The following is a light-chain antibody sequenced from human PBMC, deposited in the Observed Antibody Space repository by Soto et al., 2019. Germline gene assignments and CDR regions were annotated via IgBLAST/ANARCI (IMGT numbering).Light chain of an antibody. J-gene: IGLJ3*02. CDR3: SSYTGSNNLGV. CDR1: SSDIGGYTY. CDR2: EVN. V-gene: IGLV2-8*01. Sequence: QSALTQPPSASGSPGQSVTISCTGTSSDIGGYTYVSWYQQHPGKAPKLMLYEVNKRPSGVPDRFSGSKSGNTASLSVSGLQAEDEADYYCSSYTGSNNLGVFGGGTKLTV.